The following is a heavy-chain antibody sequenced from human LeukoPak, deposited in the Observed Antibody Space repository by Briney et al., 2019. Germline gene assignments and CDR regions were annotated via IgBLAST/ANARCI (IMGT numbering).Heavy chain of an antibody. Sequence: SETLSLICTVSGGSISTYYWSWIRQPPGKGLEWIGYISYSGSTNYNPSLKSRVTISLDTSKNQFALKLSSVTAADTAVYYCARSIIGTRSKFDYWGQGSLVTVSS. J-gene: IGHJ4*02. CDR3: ARSIIGTRSKFDY. CDR2: ISYSGST. V-gene: IGHV4-59*08. D-gene: IGHD1/OR15-1a*01. CDR1: GGSISTYY.